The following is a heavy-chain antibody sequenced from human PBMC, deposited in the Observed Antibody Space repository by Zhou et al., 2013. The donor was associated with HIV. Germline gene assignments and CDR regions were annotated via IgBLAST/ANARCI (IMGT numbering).Heavy chain of an antibody. D-gene: IGHD3-10*01. Sequence: QVQLVQSGAELKKPGASVKVSCKASGYTFNTYDIGWVRQAPGQGLEWMGWISGNNGNTKYAQKFQGRVTMTTDTSTSTAYMEVRSLRSDDTAVYYCAREPRYYGSGSYYKPLFDYWGQGTLVTVSS. CDR1: GYTFNTYD. CDR2: ISGNNGNT. V-gene: IGHV1-18*01. CDR3: AREPRYYGSGSYYKPLFDY. J-gene: IGHJ4*02.